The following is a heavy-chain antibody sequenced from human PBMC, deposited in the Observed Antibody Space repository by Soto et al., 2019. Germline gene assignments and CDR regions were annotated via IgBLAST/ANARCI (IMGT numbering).Heavy chain of an antibody. D-gene: IGHD3-3*01. V-gene: IGHV1-8*01. J-gene: IGHJ6*03. CDR2: MNPNSGNT. Sequence: ASVKVSCKSSGYTFTSYDINCVRQATGQGLEWMGWMNPNSGNTGYAQKFQGRVTMTRNTSISTAYMELSSLRSEDTAVYYCATFRRSGYYGSYYYYYMDVWGKGTTVTVSS. CDR3: ATFRRSGYYGSYYYYYMDV. CDR1: GYTFTSYD.